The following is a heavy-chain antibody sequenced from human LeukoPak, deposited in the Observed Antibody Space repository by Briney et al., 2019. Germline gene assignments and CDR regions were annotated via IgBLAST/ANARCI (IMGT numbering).Heavy chain of an antibody. CDR1: GGSISSSSYY. Sequence: SETLSLTCTVSGGSISSSSYYWGWIRQPPGKGLEWIGSIYYSGSTYYNPSLKSRVTISVDTSKNQFSLKLSSVTAADTAVYYCARTLLSGSYSFDPWGRGTLVTVSS. CDR3: ARTLLSGSYSFDP. J-gene: IGHJ5*02. D-gene: IGHD1-26*01. V-gene: IGHV4-39*01. CDR2: IYYSGST.